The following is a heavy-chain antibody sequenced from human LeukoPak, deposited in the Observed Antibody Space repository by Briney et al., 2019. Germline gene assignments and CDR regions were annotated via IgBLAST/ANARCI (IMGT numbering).Heavy chain of an antibody. CDR2: IYYSGST. D-gene: IGHD6-13*01. CDR3: ARDGSSWSDPH. Sequence: SETLSLTCTVSGGSISSSSYYWGWIRQPPGKRLEWIGSIYYSGSTYYNPSLKSRVTISVDTSKNQFSLKLSSVTAADTAVYYCARDGSSWSDPHWGQGTLVTVSS. J-gene: IGHJ4*02. V-gene: IGHV4-39*07. CDR1: GGSISSSSYY.